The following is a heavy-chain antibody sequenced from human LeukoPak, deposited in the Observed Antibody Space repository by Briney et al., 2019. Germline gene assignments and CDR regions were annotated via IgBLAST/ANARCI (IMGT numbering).Heavy chain of an antibody. CDR3: AREGGSGYSDY. Sequence: SSETLSLTCTVSGGSISSYYWSWIRQPPGEGLEWIGYIYYSGSTNYNPSLKSRVTISVDTSKNQFSLKLSSVTAADTAVYYCAREGGSGYSDYWGQGTLVTVSS. J-gene: IGHJ4*02. CDR1: GGSISSYY. V-gene: IGHV4-59*01. D-gene: IGHD3-3*01. CDR2: IYYSGST.